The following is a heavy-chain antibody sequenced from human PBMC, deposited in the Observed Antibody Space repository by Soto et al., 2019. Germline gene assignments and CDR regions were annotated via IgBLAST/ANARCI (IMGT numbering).Heavy chain of an antibody. D-gene: IGHD4-17*01. J-gene: IGHJ4*02. CDR2: ISGSGGST. Sequence: EVQLLESGGGLVQPGGSLRLSCAASGFTFSSYAMSWVRQAPGKGLEWVSAISGSGGSTYYADSVKGRFTISRDNTKNTLYLQMNSLRAEDTAVYYCAKAGSMTTVTKIDYWGQGTLVTVSS. CDR3: AKAGSMTTVTKIDY. V-gene: IGHV3-23*01. CDR1: GFTFSSYA.